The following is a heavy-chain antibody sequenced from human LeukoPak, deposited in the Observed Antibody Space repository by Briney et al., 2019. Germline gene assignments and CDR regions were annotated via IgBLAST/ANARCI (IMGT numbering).Heavy chain of an antibody. J-gene: IGHJ4*02. V-gene: IGHV4-38-2*02. Sequence: SETLSLTCTVSGYSISSGFFWGWIRQPPGKGLEWIGSIYHSGTTYYNPSLKSRVTISVDTAKNQFSLRLNSVTAADTAVYYCARPPDQRDYGAAFDWWGQGTLVTVSS. D-gene: IGHD4-17*01. CDR2: IYHSGTT. CDR3: ARPPDQRDYGAAFDW. CDR1: GYSISSGFF.